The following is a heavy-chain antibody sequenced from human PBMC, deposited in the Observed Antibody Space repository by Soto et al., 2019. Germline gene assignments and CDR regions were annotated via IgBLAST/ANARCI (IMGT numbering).Heavy chain of an antibody. D-gene: IGHD6-13*01. Sequence: GESLKISCKGSGYSFTSYWIGWVRQMPGKGLEWMGIIYPGDSDTRYSPTFQGQVTISADKSISTAYLQWSSLKASDTAMYYCARTSAAGKYYYGMDVWGQGTTVTSP. J-gene: IGHJ6*02. CDR2: IYPGDSDT. CDR3: ARTSAAGKYYYGMDV. CDR1: GYSFTSYW. V-gene: IGHV5-51*01.